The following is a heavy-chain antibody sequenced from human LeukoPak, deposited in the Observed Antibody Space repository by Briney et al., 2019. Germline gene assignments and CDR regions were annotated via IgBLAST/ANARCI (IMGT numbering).Heavy chain of an antibody. J-gene: IGHJ4*02. CDR2: ISSSSSYI. V-gene: IGHV3-21*01. D-gene: IGHD2-15*01. CDR3: ARDLGYCSGGSCHHFDY. Sequence: PGGSLRLSCAASGFTFSSYSMNWVRQAPGKGLEWVSSISSSSSYIYYADSVKGRFTISRDNAKNSLYLQMNSLRAEDTAVYYCARDLGYCSGGSCHHFDYWGQGTLVTVSS. CDR1: GFTFSSYS.